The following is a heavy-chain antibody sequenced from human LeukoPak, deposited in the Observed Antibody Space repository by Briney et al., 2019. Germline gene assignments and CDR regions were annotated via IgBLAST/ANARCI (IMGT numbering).Heavy chain of an antibody. CDR3: ARDRVPGRYYYGMDV. Sequence: ASVKVSCKASGYTFTGYYMHWVRQAPGQGHEWMGWINPNSGGTNYAQKFQGWVTMTRDTSISTAYMELSRLRSDDTAVYYCARDRVPGRYYYGMDVWGKGTTVTVSS. D-gene: IGHD2-2*01. CDR1: GYTFTGYY. CDR2: INPNSGGT. J-gene: IGHJ6*04. V-gene: IGHV1-2*04.